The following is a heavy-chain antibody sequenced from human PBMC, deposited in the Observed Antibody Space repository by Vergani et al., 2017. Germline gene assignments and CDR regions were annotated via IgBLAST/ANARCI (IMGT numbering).Heavy chain of an antibody. V-gene: IGHV3-66*01. Sequence: EVQLVESGGGLVQPGGSLRLSCAASGFTFSSYAMHWVRQAPGKGLEWVSVIYSGGSTYYADSVKGRFTISRDNSKNTLYLQMNSLRAEDTAVYYCARGGKGGYNSATDYWGQGTLVTVSS. CDR1: GFTFSSYA. CDR2: IYSGGST. CDR3: ARGGKGGYNSATDY. D-gene: IGHD5-24*01. J-gene: IGHJ4*02.